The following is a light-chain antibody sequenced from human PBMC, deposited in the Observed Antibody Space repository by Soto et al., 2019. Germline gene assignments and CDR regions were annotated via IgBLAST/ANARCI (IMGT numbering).Light chain of an antibody. CDR1: SSDVGSHNF. V-gene: IGLV2-14*02. CDR2: EVT. CDR3: QVWDSGSDHLVI. Sequence: QSALTQPASVSGSPGQSITISCTGTSSDVGSHNFVSWYQQRPGKAPKLMIFEVTKRPSGVSSRFSASKSGNTASLTISRVEAGDEADYYCQVWDSGSDHLVIFGGGTKLTVL. J-gene: IGLJ2*01.